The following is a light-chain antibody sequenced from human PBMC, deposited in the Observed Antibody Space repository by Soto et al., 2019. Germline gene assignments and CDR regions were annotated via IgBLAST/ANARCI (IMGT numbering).Light chain of an antibody. V-gene: IGLV1-40*01. Sequence: QSVPTQPSSVSGAPGQRVTISCTGSSSNIGAGYDVHWYQQLPGTAPKLLIYGNSNRPSGVPDRFSGSKSGTSASLAITGLQAEDEADYYCQSYDSSLSGPYVFGTGTKVTVL. J-gene: IGLJ1*01. CDR2: GNS. CDR3: QSYDSSLSGPYV. CDR1: SSNIGAGYD.